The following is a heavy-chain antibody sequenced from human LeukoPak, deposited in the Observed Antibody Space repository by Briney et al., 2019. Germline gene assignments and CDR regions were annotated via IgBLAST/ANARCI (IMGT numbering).Heavy chain of an antibody. V-gene: IGHV3-7*01. CDR1: GFTFSSYW. CDR3: TRDYSASNGLDV. Sequence: GGSLRLFCAASGFTFSSYWMGGVRRAAGGGLEWVANIRQDGSATHYVDSVQGRFTISRDNAKNSLDLQMNSLRVEDTAVYYCTRDYSASNGLDVWGQGTTVIVSS. CDR2: IRQDGSAT. J-gene: IGHJ6*02. D-gene: IGHD3-10*01.